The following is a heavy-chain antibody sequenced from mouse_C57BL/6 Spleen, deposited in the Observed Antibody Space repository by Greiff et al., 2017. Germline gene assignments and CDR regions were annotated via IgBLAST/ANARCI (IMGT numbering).Heavy chain of an antibody. V-gene: IGHV1-15*01. CDR3: TRSAFITTVAPLAY. CDR2: IDPETGGT. CDR1: GYTFTDYE. J-gene: IGHJ3*01. D-gene: IGHD1-1*01. Sequence: VQLQQSGAELVRPGASVTLSCKASGYTFTDYEMHWVKQTTVHGLEWIGAIDPETGGTAYNQKFKGKAILTADKSSSTAYMELRSLTSEDSAVYYCTRSAFITTVAPLAYWGQGTLVTVSA.